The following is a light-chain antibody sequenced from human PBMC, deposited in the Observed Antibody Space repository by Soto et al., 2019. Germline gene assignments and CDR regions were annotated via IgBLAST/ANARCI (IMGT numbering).Light chain of an antibody. CDR3: QQLISFPVT. V-gene: IGKV1-9*01. Sequence: DIQLTQSPSFLSASVGDRVTITCRASQGSSSYLAWYQQKPGKAPKLLIYAASTLQRGAPARFCGGGSGTEFALTISSLQPEDFATYFFQQLISFPVTFGGGTKVEIK. CDR2: AAS. J-gene: IGKJ4*01. CDR1: QGSSSY.